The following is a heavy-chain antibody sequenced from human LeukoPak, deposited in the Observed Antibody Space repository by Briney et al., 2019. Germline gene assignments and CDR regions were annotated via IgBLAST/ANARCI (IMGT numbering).Heavy chain of an antibody. CDR2: IWYDGSNK. V-gene: IGHV3-33*01. D-gene: IGHD3-10*01. CDR3: ARDNSGSGSYIQLDY. J-gene: IGHJ4*02. CDR1: GFTFSSYG. Sequence: GRSLRLSCAASGFTFSSYGMHWVRQAPGKGLEWVAVIWYDGSNKYYADSVKGRFTISRDNSKNTLYLQKNSLRAEDTAVYYCARDNSGSGSYIQLDYWGQRTRVTVSS.